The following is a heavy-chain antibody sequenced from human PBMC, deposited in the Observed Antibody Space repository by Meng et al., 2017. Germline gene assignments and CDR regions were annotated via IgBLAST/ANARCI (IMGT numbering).Heavy chain of an antibody. CDR2: IYSGGST. Sequence: GHLVESGGGLVQPGWSLRLSCVASGFTVSSNYMSWVRQAPGKGLEWVSLIYSGGSTYYSDSVKGRFTISRDNSKNTLYLQMNSLRAEDTAVYYCATESAWGQGTLVTVSS. J-gene: IGHJ5*02. CDR3: ATESA. CDR1: GFTVSSNY. V-gene: IGHV3-66*01.